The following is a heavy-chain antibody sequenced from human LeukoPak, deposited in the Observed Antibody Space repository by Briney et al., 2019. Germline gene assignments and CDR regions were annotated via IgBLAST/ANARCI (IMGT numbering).Heavy chain of an antibody. D-gene: IGHD3-22*01. CDR3: ARSSYYDSSGYTLDY. Sequence: RPGGSLRLSCAASGFTFSSYWMSWVRQAPGKGLEWVANIKQDGSEKYYVDSVKGRFTISRDNAKNSLYLQMNSLRAEDTAVYYCARSSYYDSSGYTLDYWGQGTLVTVSP. CDR1: GFTFSSYW. V-gene: IGHV3-7*01. CDR2: IKQDGSEK. J-gene: IGHJ4*02.